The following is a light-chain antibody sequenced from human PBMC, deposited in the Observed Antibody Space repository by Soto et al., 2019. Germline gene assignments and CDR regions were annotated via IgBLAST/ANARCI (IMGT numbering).Light chain of an antibody. Sequence: DIQMTQSPSSVSASVGDRVTITCRASQDISSWVAWYQQKPGKAPKLLISAASSLQSGVPRRFSGSRSGTDFTLIISSLQPEDFATYFCQQGDSFPFTFGGGTKVDIK. CDR3: QQGDSFPFT. J-gene: IGKJ4*01. CDR2: AAS. CDR1: QDISSW. V-gene: IGKV1-12*01.